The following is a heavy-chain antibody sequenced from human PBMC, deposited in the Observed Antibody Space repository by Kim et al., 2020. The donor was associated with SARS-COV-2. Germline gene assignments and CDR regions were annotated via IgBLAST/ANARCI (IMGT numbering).Heavy chain of an antibody. D-gene: IGHD4-17*01. CDR3: ASGLRGDYYYGMDV. CDR1: GGTFSSYA. CDR2: IIPIFGTA. V-gene: IGHV1-69*13. Sequence: SVKVSCKASGGTFSSYAISWVRQAPGQGLEWMGGIIPIFGTANYAQKFQGRVTITADESTSTAYMELSSLRSEDTAVYYCASGLRGDYYYGMDVWGQGTTVTVSS. J-gene: IGHJ6*02.